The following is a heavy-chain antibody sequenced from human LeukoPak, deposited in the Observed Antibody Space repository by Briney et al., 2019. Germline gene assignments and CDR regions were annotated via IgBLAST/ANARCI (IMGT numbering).Heavy chain of an antibody. Sequence: GGSLRLSCAASGFTFSTYAMHWVRQAPGKGLEWVAVISHDGSKKDYADSVKGRFTISRDDSKNTLFLQMNSLRAEDTAVYYCAKSFFNMDVWGQGTTVTVSS. CDR2: ISHDGSKK. CDR1: GFTFSTYA. J-gene: IGHJ6*02. V-gene: IGHV3-30*18. CDR3: AKSFFNMDV. D-gene: IGHD3-16*02.